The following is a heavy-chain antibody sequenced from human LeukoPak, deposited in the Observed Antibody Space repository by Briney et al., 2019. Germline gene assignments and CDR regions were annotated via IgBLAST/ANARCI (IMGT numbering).Heavy chain of an antibody. CDR1: GGSMTNYY. Sequence: SETLSLTCTVSGGSMTNYYWSWIRQSPGKGLEWIGHIYYRGDTKYNPSLKSRVTVAVDTSKQQFSLRLSSVSAADTAAYYCARLSGPSGGPVSFFGLDVWGQGTTVIVSS. V-gene: IGHV4-59*08. CDR2: IYYRGDT. J-gene: IGHJ6*02. D-gene: IGHD6-19*01. CDR3: ARLSGPSGGPVSFFGLDV.